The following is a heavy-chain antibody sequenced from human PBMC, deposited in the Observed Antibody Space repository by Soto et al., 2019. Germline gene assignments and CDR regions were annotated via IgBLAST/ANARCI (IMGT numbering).Heavy chain of an antibody. CDR3: VKEGLAADFDS. CDR2: IRGTSSFT. CDR1: GFTFSTHS. D-gene: IGHD6-13*01. Sequence: AGGSLRLSCAASGFTFSTHSMNWVRQAPGKGLVWVSSIRGTSSFTYYADSVKGRFTISRDNAKNTLHVQMNSLRAEDTAVYYCVKEGLAADFDSWGQGTLVTVSS. V-gene: IGHV3-21*01. J-gene: IGHJ4*02.